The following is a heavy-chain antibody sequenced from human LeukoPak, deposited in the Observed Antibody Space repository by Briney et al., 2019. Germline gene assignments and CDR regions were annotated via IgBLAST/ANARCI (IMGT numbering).Heavy chain of an antibody. CDR3: AGTYSSSPLDI. CDR1: GFTFSSYS. J-gene: IGHJ3*02. V-gene: IGHV3-48*01. Sequence: TGGSLRLSCAASGFTFSSYSMNWVRQAPGKGLEWVSYISSSSSTIYYADSVKGRFTISRDNAKNSLYLQMNSLRAEDTAVYYCAGTYSSSPLDIWGQGTMVTVSS. D-gene: IGHD6-13*01. CDR2: ISSSSSTI.